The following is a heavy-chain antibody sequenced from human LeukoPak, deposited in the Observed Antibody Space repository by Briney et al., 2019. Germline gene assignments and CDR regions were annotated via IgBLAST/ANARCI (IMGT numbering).Heavy chain of an antibody. CDR1: GGSFSGYY. CDR3: ARNMVRGVIISAPVY. Sequence: SETLSLTCAVYGGSFSGYYWSWIRRPPGKGLEWIGEINHSGSTNYNPSLKSRVTISVDTSKNQFSLKLSSVTAADTAVYYCARNMVRGVIISAPVYWGQGTLVTVSS. V-gene: IGHV4-34*01. CDR2: INHSGST. D-gene: IGHD3-10*01. J-gene: IGHJ4*02.